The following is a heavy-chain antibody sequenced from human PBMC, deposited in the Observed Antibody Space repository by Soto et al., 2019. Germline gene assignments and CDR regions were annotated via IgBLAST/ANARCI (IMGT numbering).Heavy chain of an antibody. CDR1: GGSFSGYY. CDR2: INHSGST. J-gene: IGHJ4*02. Sequence: SETLSLTCTVYGGSFSGYYWSWIRQPPGKGLEWIGEINHSGSTNYNPALKSRVTIPVDTSKNQFSLKLSSVTAADTAVYYCAGALDCSSTSCCRGPLRYWGQGTLVTVSS. CDR3: AGALDCSSTSCCRGPLRY. V-gene: IGHV4-34*01. D-gene: IGHD2-2*01.